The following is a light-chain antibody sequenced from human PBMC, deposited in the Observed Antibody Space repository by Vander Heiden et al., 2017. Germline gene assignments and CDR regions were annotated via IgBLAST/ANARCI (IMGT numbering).Light chain of an antibody. J-gene: IGLJ2*01. Sequence: SVLTPPPSVSVAPGQRVTISCTGSSSNIGAGYDVPRYEQLSGTAPRRIIYVNNNRHSGAPARFSCSNSGTSAALAITGLQAAEEAAYYCQSYHTSRSGYVVFGGGTKLTVL. CDR3: QSYHTSRSGYVV. CDR1: SSNIGAGYD. V-gene: IGLV1-40*01. CDR2: VNN.